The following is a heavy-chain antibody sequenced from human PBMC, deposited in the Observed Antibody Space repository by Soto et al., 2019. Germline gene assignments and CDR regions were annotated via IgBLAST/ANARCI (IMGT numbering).Heavy chain of an antibody. CDR3: ARDLVGYSYGPTFDY. Sequence: GASVKVSCKASGYTFTGYYMHWVRQAPGQGLEWMGWINPNSGGTNYAQKFQGRVTMTRDTSISTAYMELSRLRSDDTAVYYCARDLVGYSYGPTFDYWGQGTLVTVSS. CDR1: GYTFTGYY. V-gene: IGHV1-2*02. D-gene: IGHD5-18*01. CDR2: INPNSGGT. J-gene: IGHJ4*02.